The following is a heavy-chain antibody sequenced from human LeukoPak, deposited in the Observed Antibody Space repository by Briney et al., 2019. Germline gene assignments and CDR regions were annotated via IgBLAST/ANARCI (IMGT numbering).Heavy chain of an antibody. CDR1: GVSISTSSYY. CDR3: ARLPYSSSSGGVV. D-gene: IGHD6-6*01. J-gene: IGHJ4*02. CDR2: IYYSGST. Sequence: SETLSLTCTVSGVSISTSSYYWGWIRQPPGKGLEWIGSIYYSGSTYYNPSLKSRVTVLEDTSKNRFSLKLSSVTAADTAVYYCARLPYSSSSGGVVWGQGTLVTVSS. V-gene: IGHV4-39*01.